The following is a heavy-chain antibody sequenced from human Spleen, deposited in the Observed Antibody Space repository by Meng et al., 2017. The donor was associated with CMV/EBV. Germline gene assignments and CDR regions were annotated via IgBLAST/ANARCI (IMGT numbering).Heavy chain of an antibody. CDR2: IYTSGST. J-gene: IGHJ5*02. D-gene: IGHD3-10*01. V-gene: IGHV4-4*07. Sequence: LQASGPALCMPLETLTLPSMFSGGSTSSFHWCWIRQPAGKGLEWIGRIYTSGSTNYNPSLKSRVTMSVDTSKNQFSLKLSSVTAADTAVYYCARVAGSGRPLPWFDPWGQGTLVHRLL. CDR1: GGSTSSFH. CDR3: ARVAGSGRPLPWFDP.